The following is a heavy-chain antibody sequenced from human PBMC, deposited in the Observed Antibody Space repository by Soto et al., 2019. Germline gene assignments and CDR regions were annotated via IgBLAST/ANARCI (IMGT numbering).Heavy chain of an antibody. V-gene: IGHV3-53*01. J-gene: IGHJ4*02. D-gene: IGHD3-3*01. CDR1: GFTVSSNY. CDR2: IYTGGTT. Sequence: GGSLRLSCAASGFTVSSNYMSWVRQAPGKGLEWVSVIYTGGTTYYADSVKGRFTISRDNSKNTLYLQMNSLRAEDTAVYYCAVAEWSYWGQGTLVTVSS. CDR3: AVAEWSY.